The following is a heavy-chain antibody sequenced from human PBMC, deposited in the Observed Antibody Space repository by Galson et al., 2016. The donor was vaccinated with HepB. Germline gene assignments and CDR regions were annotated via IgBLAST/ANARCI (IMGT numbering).Heavy chain of an antibody. V-gene: IGHV3-21*04. CDR2: ISYSGANDI. Sequence: SLRLSCAASGFTFRDYSMNWVRQAPGKGLEWVSSISYSGANDIYYADSVKGRFTISRDNAKNSMDLQMNSLRAEDTAGYYCVRRGGDYLYYFYHWGQGTLVTVSS. CDR1: GFTFRDYS. CDR3: VRRGGDYLYYFYH. J-gene: IGHJ4*02. D-gene: IGHD4-17*01.